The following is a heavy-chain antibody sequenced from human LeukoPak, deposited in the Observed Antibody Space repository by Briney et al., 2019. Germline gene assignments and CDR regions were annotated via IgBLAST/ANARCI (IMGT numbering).Heavy chain of an antibody. V-gene: IGHV3-30-3*01. CDR3: AREGGVAVAGRRGYYFDY. CDR2: ISYDGSNK. CDR1: GVTLSSYA. J-gene: IGHJ4*02. D-gene: IGHD6-19*01. Sequence: GGSLRLSCAASGVTLSSYAMSWARQAPGKGLEWVAVISYDGSNKYYADSVKGRFTISRDNSKNTLYLQMNSLRAEDTAVYYCAREGGVAVAGRRGYYFDYWGQGTLVTVSS.